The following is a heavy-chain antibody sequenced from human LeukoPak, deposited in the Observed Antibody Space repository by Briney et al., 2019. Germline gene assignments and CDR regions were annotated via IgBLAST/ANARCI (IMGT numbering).Heavy chain of an antibody. V-gene: IGHV3-30-3*01. CDR3: ARAPRGDSSGWYKGYYYYYGMDV. CDR1: GFTFSSYA. J-gene: IGHJ6*02. CDR2: ISYDGSNK. D-gene: IGHD6-13*01. Sequence: GGSLRLSCAASGFTFSSYAMHWVRQAPGKGLEWVAVISYDGSNKYYADSVKGRFTISRDNSKNTLYLQMNSLRAEDTAVYYCARAPRGDSSGWYKGYYYYYGMDVWGQGTTVTVSS.